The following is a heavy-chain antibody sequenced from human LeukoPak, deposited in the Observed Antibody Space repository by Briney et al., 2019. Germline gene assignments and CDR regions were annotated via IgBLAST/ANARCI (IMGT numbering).Heavy chain of an antibody. CDR3: ANGGSGSYYWPYYFDH. CDR1: GFMFSSYG. V-gene: IGHV3-23*01. J-gene: IGHJ4*02. D-gene: IGHD3-10*01. CDR2: ISAHGDST. Sequence: GGSLRLSCAASGFMFSSYGVNWVRQAPGRGLEWVSGISAHGDSTYYADSVKGRFTISRDNSKNTLYLQMNSLRAEDTAVYFCANGGSGSYYWPYYFDHWGQGTMVTFSS.